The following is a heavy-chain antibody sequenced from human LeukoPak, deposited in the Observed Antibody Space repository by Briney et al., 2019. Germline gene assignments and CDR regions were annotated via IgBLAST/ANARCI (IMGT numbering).Heavy chain of an antibody. V-gene: IGHV4-38-2*01. CDR1: GYSISGGYY. CDR3: ARHRITMVRGVMPYFDY. D-gene: IGHD3-10*01. CDR2: IYHSGST. J-gene: IGHJ4*02. Sequence: PSETLSLTCAVSGYSISGGYYWGWIRQPPGKGLEWIGSIYHSGSTYYNPSLKSRVTISVDTSKNQFSLKLSSVTAADTAVYYCARHRITMVRGVMPYFDYWGQGTLVTVSS.